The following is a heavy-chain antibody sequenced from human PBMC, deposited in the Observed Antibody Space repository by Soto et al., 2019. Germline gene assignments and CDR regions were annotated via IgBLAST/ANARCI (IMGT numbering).Heavy chain of an antibody. D-gene: IGHD2-2*01. J-gene: IGHJ5*02. V-gene: IGHV3-74*01. CDR2: INSDGSST. Sequence: PGGSLRLSCAASGFPFSSYWMHWVRQTPGKGLVWVSRINSDGSSTYYAYSVKGRFTISRDNSKNTLYLQMNSLRAEDTAVYYCAKDHMDLFVRGRRSLYCISTSCYAVWFDPWGQGTLVTVSS. CDR1: GFPFSSYW. CDR3: AKDHMDLFVRGRRSLYCISTSCYAVWFDP.